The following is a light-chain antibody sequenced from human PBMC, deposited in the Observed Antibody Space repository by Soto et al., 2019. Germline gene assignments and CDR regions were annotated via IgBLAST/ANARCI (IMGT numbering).Light chain of an antibody. J-gene: IGKJ4*01. CDR3: QQLYTYPLT. Sequence: DIQLTQSPSFLSASVGDRVTVTCRASQGVNSYLAWYQQKPGKAPQLLIYTASTLQSGVPSRFSGSGSGTAFTLTITSLQPEDFAAYYCQQLYTYPLTFGGGTKVEI. V-gene: IGKV1-9*01. CDR1: QGVNSY. CDR2: TAS.